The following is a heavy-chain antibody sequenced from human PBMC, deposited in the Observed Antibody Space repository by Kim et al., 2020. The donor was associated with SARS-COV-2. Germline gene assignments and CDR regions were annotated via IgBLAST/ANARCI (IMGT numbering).Heavy chain of an antibody. J-gene: IGHJ4*02. Sequence: NSGGTNYAQKFQGRVTMTRDTSISTAYMELSRLRSDDTAVYYCARGAIVGATKYWGQGTLVTVSS. CDR2: NSGGT. V-gene: IGHV1-2*02. D-gene: IGHD1-26*01. CDR3: ARGAIVGATKY.